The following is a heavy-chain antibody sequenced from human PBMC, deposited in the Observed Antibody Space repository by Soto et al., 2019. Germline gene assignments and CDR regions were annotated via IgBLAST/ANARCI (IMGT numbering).Heavy chain of an antibody. CDR3: ARDYMLRGRDSNWFDP. V-gene: IGHV3-74*01. Sequence: GGSVRLSCAASGFIFSSYWMHWVRQTPGKGLVWVARINSDGRSTTYADSVKGRFTISRDNAKNTLYLQMASLRAEDTAVYYCARDYMLRGRDSNWFDPWGQGTLVTVSS. CDR1: GFIFSSYW. D-gene: IGHD3-10*01. CDR2: INSDGRST. J-gene: IGHJ5*02.